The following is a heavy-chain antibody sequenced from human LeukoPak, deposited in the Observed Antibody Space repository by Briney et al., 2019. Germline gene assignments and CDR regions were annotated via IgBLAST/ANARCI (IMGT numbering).Heavy chain of an antibody. Sequence: SETLSLTCTVSGASIISDTYYWGWIRQPPGEGLEWIGSIYYSGGTYYSPSLKSRVTMSVDTSTNQFSLKLISVTAADTALYYCARNFYASSGYYLDDFYFDFWGQGTLVTVSS. D-gene: IGHD3-22*01. CDR3: ARNFYASSGYYLDDFYFDF. CDR2: IYYSGGT. J-gene: IGHJ4*02. V-gene: IGHV4-39*07. CDR1: GASIISDTYY.